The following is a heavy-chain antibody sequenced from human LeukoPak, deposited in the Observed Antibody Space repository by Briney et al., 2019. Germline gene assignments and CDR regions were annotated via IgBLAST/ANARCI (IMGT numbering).Heavy chain of an antibody. CDR2: IYPRDSEI. D-gene: IGHD6-13*01. J-gene: IGHJ5*02. Sequence: KPGESLKISCEGSGYSFSTYWIAWVRQMPGKGLEWMGSIYPRDSEIRYSPSFQGQVTISADNSISTAYLQWSSLKASDTAMYYCARPAYSSSLSSHFDPWGRGTLVTVSS. V-gene: IGHV5-51*03. CDR1: GYSFSTYW. CDR3: ARPAYSSSLSSHFDP.